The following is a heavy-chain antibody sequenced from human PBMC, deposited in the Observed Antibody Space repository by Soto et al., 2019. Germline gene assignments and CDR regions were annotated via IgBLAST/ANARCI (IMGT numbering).Heavy chain of an antibody. J-gene: IGHJ4*02. CDR3: GEGGGGDHGY. CDR2: ITITGDTT. D-gene: IGHD2-21*02. V-gene: IGHV3-23*04. Sequence: EVQLVESEGGLVQPGGSLRLSCEASGFIFTTSDMSWVRQAPGKGLEWISSITITGDTTHYADSVKGRFTISRDNSRKTVVLQMNRLGVDHTAGYFCGEGGGGDHGYWGQGTLVAVSS. CDR1: GFIFTTSD.